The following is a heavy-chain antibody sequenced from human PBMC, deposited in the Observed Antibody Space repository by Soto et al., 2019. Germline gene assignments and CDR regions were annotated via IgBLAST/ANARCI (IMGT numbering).Heavy chain of an antibody. V-gene: IGHV3-23*01. CDR2: ISGSGGST. CDR3: ARWTTRQDYYYYYMDV. D-gene: IGHD4-4*01. Sequence: GGSLRLSCAASGFTFSSYAMSWVRQAPGKGLEWVSAISGSGGSTYYADSVKGRFTISRDNSKNTLYLQMNSLRAEDTAVYYCARWTTRQDYYYYYMDVWGKGTTVTVSS. J-gene: IGHJ6*03. CDR1: GFTFSSYA.